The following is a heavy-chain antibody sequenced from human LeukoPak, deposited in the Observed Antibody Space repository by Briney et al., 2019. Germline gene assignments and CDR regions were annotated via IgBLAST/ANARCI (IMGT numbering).Heavy chain of an antibody. Sequence: PGGSLRLSCAASGVNVRSNYMSWVRQAPGKGLEWVSVMYSSGSTYYADSVKGRFTISRDSSKNTLYLQMNSLRAEDTAVYYCAKRSGGPSPFDYWGQGTLVTVSS. J-gene: IGHJ4*02. CDR2: MYSSGST. CDR3: AKRSGGPSPFDY. D-gene: IGHD3-3*01. CDR1: GVNVRSNY. V-gene: IGHV3-53*01.